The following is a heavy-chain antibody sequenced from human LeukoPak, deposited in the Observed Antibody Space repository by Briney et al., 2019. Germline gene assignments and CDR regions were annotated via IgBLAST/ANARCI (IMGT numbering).Heavy chain of an antibody. CDR2: ISSSSSYI. Sequence: GGSLRLSCAASGFTFSSYGMHWVRQAPGKGLEWVSSISSSSSYIYYADSVKGRFTISRDNAKNSLYLQMNSLRAEDTAVYYCAGPGGVSSSSFDYWGQGTLVTVSS. D-gene: IGHD6-6*01. CDR3: AGPGGVSSSSFDY. J-gene: IGHJ4*02. V-gene: IGHV3-21*01. CDR1: GFTFSSYG.